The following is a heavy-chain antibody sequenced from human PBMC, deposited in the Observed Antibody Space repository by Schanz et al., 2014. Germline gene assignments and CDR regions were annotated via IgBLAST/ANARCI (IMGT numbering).Heavy chain of an antibody. D-gene: IGHD2-21*01. CDR1: GFTFSNYA. Sequence: EVQLVESGGDLVQPGGSLSLSCAASGFTFSNYAMSWVRQAPGKGLDWVSIISGTGSTPYYADSVKGRYTISRDNSKNTLYLQMNSLRAEDTAIYYCAKGQGAVINNWYFDLWGRGTLVTVSS. J-gene: IGHJ2*01. CDR2: ISGTGSTP. CDR3: AKGQGAVINNWYFDL. V-gene: IGHV3-23*04.